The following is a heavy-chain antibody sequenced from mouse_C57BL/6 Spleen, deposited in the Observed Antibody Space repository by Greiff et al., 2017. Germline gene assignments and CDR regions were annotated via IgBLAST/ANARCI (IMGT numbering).Heavy chain of an antibody. CDR2: IDPSDSYT. CDR1: GYTFTSYW. D-gene: IGHD1-1*01. J-gene: IGHJ3*01. Sequence: QVQLKQSGAELVMPGASVKLSCKASGYTFTSYWMHWVKQRPGQGLEWIGEIDPSDSYTNYNQKFKGKSTLTVDKSSSTAYMQLSSLTSEDSAVYYCATYYYGSSYEAYWGQGTLVTVSA. V-gene: IGHV1-69*01. CDR3: ATYYYGSSYEAY.